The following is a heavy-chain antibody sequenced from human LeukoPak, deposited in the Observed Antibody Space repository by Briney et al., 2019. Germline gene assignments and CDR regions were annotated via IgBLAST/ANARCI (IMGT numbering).Heavy chain of an antibody. CDR2: ISGGGAGT. V-gene: IGHV3-23*01. CDR1: GFTFSSFA. D-gene: IGHD2-15*01. J-gene: IGHJ4*02. Sequence: AGGSLRLSCAASGFTFSSFAMSWVRQAPGKGLEWVSAISGGGAGTYYADSVKGRFTISRDNSKNTLYLQMNSLRAEDTAVYYCARGLQLGATYFDYWGQGTLVTVSS. CDR3: ARGLQLGATYFDY.